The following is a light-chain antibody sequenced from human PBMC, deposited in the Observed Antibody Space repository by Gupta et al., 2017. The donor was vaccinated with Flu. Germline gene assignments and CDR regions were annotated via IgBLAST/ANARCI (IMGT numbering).Light chain of an antibody. CDR3: SSYAGSSVV. CDR1: SSDVGSYNL. Sequence: QSALTQPASVSGSPGQSITISCTGTSSDVGSYNLVSWYQQHPGKAPKLMIYEVSKWPSGISDRFSGSKSGNTASLTISGLQAEDEADYYCSSYAGSSVVFGGGTKLTVL. J-gene: IGLJ2*01. V-gene: IGLV2-23*02. CDR2: EVS.